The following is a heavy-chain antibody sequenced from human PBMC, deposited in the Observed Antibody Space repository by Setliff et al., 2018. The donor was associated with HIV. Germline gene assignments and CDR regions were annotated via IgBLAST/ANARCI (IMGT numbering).Heavy chain of an antibody. J-gene: IGHJ4*02. CDR1: GDSVSGYY. D-gene: IGHD1-26*01. CDR2: IYYTGST. CDR3: ARGATREFIVGATIFDY. Sequence: KPSETLSLTCTVSGDSVSGYYWTWIRQPPGKGLEWIGDIYYTGSTNFHASLKSRVTISLDTSKTQFSLKVNSVSPADTAVYYCARGATREFIVGATIFDYWGQGTLVTVSS. V-gene: IGHV4-59*02.